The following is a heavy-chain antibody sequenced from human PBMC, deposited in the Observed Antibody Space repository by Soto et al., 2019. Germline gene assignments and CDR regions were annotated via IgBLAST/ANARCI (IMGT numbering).Heavy chain of an antibody. V-gene: IGHV3-7*03. CDR3: ARDMAWADRPYYGMDV. J-gene: IGHJ6*02. CDR2: IKQDGSEK. CDR1: GFTFSSYW. D-gene: IGHD3-10*01. Sequence: EVQLVESGGGLVQPGGSLRLSCAASGFTFSSYWMSWVRQAPGKGLEWVANIKQDGSEKYYVDSVKGRFTISRDNAKNSLYLQMNSLRAEDTAVYYCARDMAWADRPYYGMDVWGQGTTVTVSS.